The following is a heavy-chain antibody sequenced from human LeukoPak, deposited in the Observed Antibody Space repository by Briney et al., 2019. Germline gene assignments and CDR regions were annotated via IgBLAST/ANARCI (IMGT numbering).Heavy chain of an antibody. V-gene: IGHV3-21*01. CDR3: ARDRYYYGSGRPTFDY. Sequence: GGSLRLSCAASGFTFSSYSMNWVRQAPGKGLKWVSSISSSSSYIYYADSVKGRFTISRDNAKNSLYLQMNSLRAEDTAVYYCARDRYYYGSGRPTFDYWGQGTLVTVSS. J-gene: IGHJ4*02. D-gene: IGHD3-10*01. CDR2: ISSSSSYI. CDR1: GFTFSSYS.